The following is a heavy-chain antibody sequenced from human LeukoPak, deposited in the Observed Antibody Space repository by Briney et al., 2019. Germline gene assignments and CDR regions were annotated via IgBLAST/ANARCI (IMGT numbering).Heavy chain of an antibody. CDR1: GFTFSSYA. CDR2: ISYDGSNK. J-gene: IGHJ4*02. Sequence: GGSLRLSCAASGFTFSSYAMYWVRQASGKGLEWVAQISYDGSNKYYADSVKGRFTISRDNSKNTLSLHMNSLRAEDTSLYYCAKDRAAGAVTTYDSWGQGTLVTVSS. D-gene: IGHD4-17*01. CDR3: AKDRAAGAVTTYDS. V-gene: IGHV3-30-3*01.